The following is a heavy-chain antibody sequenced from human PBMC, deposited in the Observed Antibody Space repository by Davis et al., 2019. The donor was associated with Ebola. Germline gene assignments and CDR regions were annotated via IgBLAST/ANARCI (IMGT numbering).Heavy chain of an antibody. CDR3: ARGYSYGPYNWFDP. V-gene: IGHV4-4*02. D-gene: IGHD5-18*01. CDR1: GGSISSSNW. CDR2: IYHSGST. J-gene: IGHJ5*02. Sequence: SETLSLTCAASGGSISSSNWWSWVRQPPGKGLEWIGEIYHSGSTNYNPSLKSRVTISVDTSKNQFSLKLSSVTAADTAVYYCARGYSYGPYNWFDPWGQGTLVTVSS.